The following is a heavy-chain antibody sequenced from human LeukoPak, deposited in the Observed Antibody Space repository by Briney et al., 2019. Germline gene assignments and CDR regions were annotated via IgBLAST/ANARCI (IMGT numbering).Heavy chain of an antibody. J-gene: IGHJ3*02. Sequence: ASVKVSCKASGYTFTGYYMHWVRQAPGQGLEWMGWINPNSGGTNYAQKFQGRVTMTRDTSISTAYMELSRLRSDDTAVYYCARDLTDTSVAFDIWGQGTMVTVSS. CDR1: GYTFTGYY. D-gene: IGHD2-2*02. V-gene: IGHV1-2*02. CDR3: ARDLTDTSVAFDI. CDR2: INPNSGGT.